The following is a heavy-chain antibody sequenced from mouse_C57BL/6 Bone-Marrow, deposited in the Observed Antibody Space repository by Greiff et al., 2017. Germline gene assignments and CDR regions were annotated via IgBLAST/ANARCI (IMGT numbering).Heavy chain of an antibody. CDR2: IDPSDSYT. CDR1: GYTFTSYW. J-gene: IGHJ4*01. CDR3: AREFYYAMDY. V-gene: IGHV1-69*01. Sequence: QVQLQQSGAELVMPGASVKLSCKASGYTFTSYWMHWVKQRPGQGLEWIGEIDPSDSYTNYNQKFKGKSTLTVDKSSSTAYMQLSSLTSEDSAVYYCAREFYYAMDYWGQGTSVTVSS.